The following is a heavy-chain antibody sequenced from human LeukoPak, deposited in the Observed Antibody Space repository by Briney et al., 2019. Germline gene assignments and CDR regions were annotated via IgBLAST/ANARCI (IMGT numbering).Heavy chain of an antibody. CDR1: GGSISTYY. CDR2: TYYSGST. CDR3: AREEALGSGSFDY. V-gene: IGHV4-59*01. Sequence: SETLSLTCTVSGGSISTYYWSWIRQPPGKGLEWIGYTYYSGSTSYNPSLKSRVTISVDTSKNQFSLKLSSVTAADTAVYYCAREEALGSGSFDYWGQGTLVTVSS. D-gene: IGHD1-26*01. J-gene: IGHJ4*02.